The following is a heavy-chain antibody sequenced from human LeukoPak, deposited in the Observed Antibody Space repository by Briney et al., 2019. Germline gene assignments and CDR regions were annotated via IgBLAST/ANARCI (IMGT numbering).Heavy chain of an antibody. V-gene: IGHV3-7*01. D-gene: IGHD3-22*01. CDR3: ARDLSYYYDSSGYYPDY. Sequence: GGSLRLSCAASGFTFSSYWMSWVRQAPGKGLEWVANIKQDGSEKYYVDSVKGRFTISRDNAKNSLYLQMNSLRAEDTAVYYCARDLSYYYDSSGYYPDYWGQGTLVTVSS. CDR2: IKQDGSEK. J-gene: IGHJ4*02. CDR1: GFTFSSYW.